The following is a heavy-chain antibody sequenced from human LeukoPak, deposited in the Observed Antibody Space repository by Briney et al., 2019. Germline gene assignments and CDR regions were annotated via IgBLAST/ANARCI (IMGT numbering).Heavy chain of an antibody. CDR2: ISAYNGNT. J-gene: IGHJ4*02. D-gene: IGHD2-2*01. CDR3: ARRSDCSSTSCYPFDY. Sequence: ASVKVSCKASGYTFTSYGISWVRQAPGQGLEWMGWISAYNGNTNYAQKLQGRVTMTTDTSTSTAYMELRSLRSDDTAVYYCARRSDCSSTSCYPFDYWGQGTLVTVSS. CDR1: GYTFTSYG. V-gene: IGHV1-18*01.